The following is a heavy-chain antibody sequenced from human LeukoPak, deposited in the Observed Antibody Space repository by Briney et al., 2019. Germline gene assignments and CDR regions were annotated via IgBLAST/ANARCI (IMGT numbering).Heavy chain of an antibody. CDR1: GLTFSDHA. CDR2: ISYDGNYN. J-gene: IGHJ4*02. V-gene: IGHV3-30-3*01. D-gene: IGHD3-16*01. Sequence: GGSLRLSCAASGLTFSDHAMNWVRQAPGKGLEWLGVISYDGNYNHYAGSVKGRFTVSRDNSKNTVYLHMSSLKPEDTAVYYCARDLGSYGWGNHFDYWGQGTLVTVSS. CDR3: ARDLGSYGWGNHFDY.